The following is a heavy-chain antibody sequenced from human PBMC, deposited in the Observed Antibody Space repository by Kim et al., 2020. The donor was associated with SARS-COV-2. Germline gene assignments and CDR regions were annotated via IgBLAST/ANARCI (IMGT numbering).Heavy chain of an antibody. D-gene: IGHD3-3*01. CDR1: GFTFSDYY. CDR2: ISSSSSYT. J-gene: IGHJ6*02. V-gene: IGHV3-11*05. Sequence: GGSLRLSCAASGFTFSDYYMSWIRQAPGKGLEWVSYISSSSSYTNYADSVKGRFTISRDNAKNSLYLQMNSLRAEDTAVYYCARDSPLRFLEWLPHSGHYYYGMDVWGQGTTVTVSS. CDR3: ARDSPLRFLEWLPHSGHYYYGMDV.